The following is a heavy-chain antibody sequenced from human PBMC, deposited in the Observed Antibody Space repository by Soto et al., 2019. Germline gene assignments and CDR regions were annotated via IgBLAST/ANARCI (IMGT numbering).Heavy chain of an antibody. J-gene: IGHJ4*02. V-gene: IGHV3-11*01. Sequence: QVQLVESGGGLVKPGGSLRLSCAASGFTFSDFYMSWIRQAPGKGLEWISYISSGSTNIFYADSVKGRFTVSRDNAKNSVYLQMESLRTEDTAVYYCARDRNAAGSDYWGQGPLVTVSS. CDR2: ISSGSTNI. CDR3: ARDRNAAGSDY. CDR1: GFTFSDFY. D-gene: IGHD1-1*01.